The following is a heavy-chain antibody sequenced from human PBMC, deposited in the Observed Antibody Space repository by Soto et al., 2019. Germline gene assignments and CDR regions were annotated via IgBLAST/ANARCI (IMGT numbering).Heavy chain of an antibody. D-gene: IGHD3-22*01. V-gene: IGHV4-31*03. CDR1: GGSISSGGYY. J-gene: IGHJ4*01. Sequence: SETLSLSCTVSGGSISSGGYYWSWIRQHPGKGLEWIGYIYYGGSTYYNPSLKSRATISGDTSKNQFSLKLSSVTAADTAVYYCARGGYYYENSGPNAYDFRRQRILVTVSS. CDR2: IYYGGST. CDR3: ARGGYYYENSGPNAYDF.